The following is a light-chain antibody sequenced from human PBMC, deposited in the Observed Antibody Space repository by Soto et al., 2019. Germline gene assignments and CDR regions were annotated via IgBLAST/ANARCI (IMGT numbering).Light chain of an antibody. CDR1: SSNIGAGYD. Sequence: QSVLTQPPSVSGAPGQRVTISCTGSSSNIGAGYDVHWYQQLPGTAPKLLSYANNNRPSGVPGRFSGSKSGTSASLAITGLQAEDEADYYCQSYDSSLSGYVFGTGTKVTVL. J-gene: IGLJ1*01. CDR2: ANN. CDR3: QSYDSSLSGYV. V-gene: IGLV1-40*01.